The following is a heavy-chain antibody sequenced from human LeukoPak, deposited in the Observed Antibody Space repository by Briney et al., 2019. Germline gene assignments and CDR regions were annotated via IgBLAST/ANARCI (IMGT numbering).Heavy chain of an antibody. CDR1: GFTFNSYW. V-gene: IGHV3-74*01. CDR2: INSDGSST. Sequence: GGSLRLSCAASGFTFNSYWMHWVRQAPGRGLVWVSRINSDGSSTTYADSVKGRFTISRDNAKNTLYLQMNSLRAEDTAVYYCARGRYYGMDVWGQGTTVTVSS. CDR3: ARGRYYGMDV. J-gene: IGHJ6*02.